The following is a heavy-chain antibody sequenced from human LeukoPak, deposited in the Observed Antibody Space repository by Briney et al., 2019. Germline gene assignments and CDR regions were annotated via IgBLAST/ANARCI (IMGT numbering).Heavy chain of an antibody. CDR2: IIPILGIA. Sequence: GASVKVSCKASGGTFSSYAISWVRQAPGQGLEWMGRIIPILGIANYAQKFQGRVTITADKSTSTAYMELSSLRSEDTAVYYCARDPSTGYSSVWLEDYWGQGTLVPVSS. D-gene: IGHD6-19*01. V-gene: IGHV1-69*04. J-gene: IGHJ4*02. CDR1: GGTFSSYA. CDR3: ARDPSTGYSSVWLEDY.